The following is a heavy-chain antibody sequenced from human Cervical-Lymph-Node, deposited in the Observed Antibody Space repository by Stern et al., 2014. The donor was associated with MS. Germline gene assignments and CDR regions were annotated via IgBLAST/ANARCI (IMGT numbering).Heavy chain of an antibody. V-gene: IGHV3-7*01. D-gene: IGHD3-10*01. CDR2: IRDDGSDK. CDR1: GFTFSVYW. CDR3: GRFTRGSPSDY. J-gene: IGHJ4*02. Sequence: EVQLVESGGGLVQPGESLTLSCVASGFTFSVYWMSWVRQAPGKGLEWVANIRDDGSDKYYVDSVKGRFTSSRDNAKNSLYLQMNSLRGEDTAVYFCGRFTRGSPSDYWGQGTQVTVSS.